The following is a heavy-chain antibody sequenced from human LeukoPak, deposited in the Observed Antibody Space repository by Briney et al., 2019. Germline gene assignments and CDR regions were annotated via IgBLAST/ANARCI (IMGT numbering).Heavy chain of an antibody. CDR1: GPSFNSYA. J-gene: IGHJ3*02. CDR2: MSGSGGST. CDR3: GKDRELRSHI. D-gene: IGHD3-10*01. Sequence: GRCLRLSCAASGPSFNSYATSWVRQAPGDGMEWVSAMSGSGGSTNYADSLKGRFTISRDNAKNALYLQMNSRRPEDMAVYYSGKDRELRSHIWGQGTMVTVSS. V-gene: IGHV3-23*01.